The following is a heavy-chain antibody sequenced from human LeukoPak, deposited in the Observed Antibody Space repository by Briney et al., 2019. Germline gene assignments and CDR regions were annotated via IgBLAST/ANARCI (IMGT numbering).Heavy chain of an antibody. CDR1: GFTFSYFG. CDR2: LSYDGINR. V-gene: IGHV3-30*18. D-gene: IGHD3-22*01. Sequence: GGSLRLSCAASGFTFSYFGMHWVRQAPGKGLEWVALLSYDGINRYYADSVKGRFIISRDNPKNTLYLQMSSLRAEDTAVYYCAKDDLTYYYDSSGYAPRYDYWGQGTLVTVSS. CDR3: AKDDLTYYYDSSGYAPRYDY. J-gene: IGHJ4*02.